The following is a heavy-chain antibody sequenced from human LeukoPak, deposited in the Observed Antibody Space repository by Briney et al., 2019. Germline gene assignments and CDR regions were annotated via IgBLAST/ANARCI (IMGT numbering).Heavy chain of an antibody. CDR3: AARGSFDY. J-gene: IGHJ4*02. Sequence: GGSLRLSCAASGFTFSSYWMSWVRQAPGKGLEWVAVISYDGSNKYYADSVKGRFTISRDNSKNTLYLQMNSLRAEDTAVYYCAARGSFDYWGQGTLVTVSS. V-gene: IGHV3-30*03. CDR2: ISYDGSNK. CDR1: GFTFSSYW.